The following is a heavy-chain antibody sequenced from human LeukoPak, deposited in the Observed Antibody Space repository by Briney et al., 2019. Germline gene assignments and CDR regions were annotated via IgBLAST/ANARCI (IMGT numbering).Heavy chain of an antibody. Sequence: ASVKVSCKASGYTFTSYYMHWVRQAPGQGLEWMGIINPSGGSTSYAQKFQGRVTMTRDMSTSTVYMELSSLRSEDTAVYYCAGGGPLRFLEWLNLNYFYYYYMDVWGKGTTVTVSS. CDR2: INPSGGST. D-gene: IGHD3-3*01. V-gene: IGHV1-46*01. J-gene: IGHJ6*03. CDR3: AGGGPLRFLEWLNLNYFYYYYMDV. CDR1: GYTFTSYY.